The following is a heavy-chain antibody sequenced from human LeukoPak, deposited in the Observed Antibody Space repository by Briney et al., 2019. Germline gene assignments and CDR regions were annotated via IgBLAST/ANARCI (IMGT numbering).Heavy chain of an antibody. D-gene: IGHD2-15*01. CDR2: INHSGST. J-gene: IGHJ5*02. Sequence: SETLSLTCAVYGGSFSGYYWSWIRQPPGKGLEWIGEINHSGSTNYNPSPKSRVTISVDTSKNQFSLELSSVTAADTAVYYCARGVGASLSGNWFDPWGQGTLVTVSS. V-gene: IGHV4-34*01. CDR3: ARGVGASLSGNWFDP. CDR1: GGSFSGYY.